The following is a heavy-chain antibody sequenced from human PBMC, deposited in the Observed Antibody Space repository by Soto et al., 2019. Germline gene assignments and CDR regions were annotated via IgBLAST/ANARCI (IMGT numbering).Heavy chain of an antibody. CDR1: GYSFMKYG. CDR3: AREASVLIPAAQPSRFDS. D-gene: IGHD2-2*01. CDR2: ISPYSGYT. V-gene: IGHV1-18*01. Sequence: GASVKVSWKGFGYSFMKYGINWGRQAPGQGLEWVGWISPYSGYTHSAQKFHGRLTLTTDTAASTAYMELRILRSADTALYYCAREASVLIPAAQPSRFDSWGQGTLVTVSS. J-gene: IGHJ4*02.